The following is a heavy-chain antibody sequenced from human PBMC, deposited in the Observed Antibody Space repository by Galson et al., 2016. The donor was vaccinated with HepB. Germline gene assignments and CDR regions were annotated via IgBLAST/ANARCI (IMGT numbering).Heavy chain of an antibody. CDR3: AKWGRGWYHFDI. V-gene: IGHV3-30*04. J-gene: IGHJ4*02. Sequence: SLRLSCAASGFTFSSYGMHWVRQAPGKGLEWVAVISIDGTKTYYADSVKGRFTISRASSRNTLSLHLNSLRVEDTAVYYCAKWGRGWYHFDIWGQGTLVSVSS. D-gene: IGHD6-19*01. CDR2: ISIDGTKT. CDR1: GFTFSSYG.